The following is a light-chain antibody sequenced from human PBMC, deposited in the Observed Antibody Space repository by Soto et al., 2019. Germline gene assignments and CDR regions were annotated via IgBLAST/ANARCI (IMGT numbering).Light chain of an antibody. V-gene: IGKV1-17*03. J-gene: IGKJ2*01. CDR3: LQHNSYPYT. CDR1: QGITTF. Sequence: DIQMTQSPSAVSASVGDTVTVTCRASQGITTFLAWFRQRPGKVPERLIYGASSLQSGVPSRFSGRGSGTEFTLTISSLQPEDFGTYYCLQHNSYPYTSGPGTKVEIK. CDR2: GAS.